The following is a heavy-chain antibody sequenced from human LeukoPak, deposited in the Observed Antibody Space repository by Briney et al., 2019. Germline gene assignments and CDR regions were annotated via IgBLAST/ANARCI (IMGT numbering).Heavy chain of an antibody. CDR1: GFTLGGYA. V-gene: IGHV3-23*01. CDR2: ISGSGGST. D-gene: IGHD4-17*01. J-gene: IGHJ4*02. CDR3: AKDQAGNGDYVDY. Sequence: GGSLRLSCAASGFTLGGYAMSWVRQAPGKGLEWVSAISGSGGSTYYADSVKGRFTISRDNSKNTLYLQMNSLRAEDTAVYYCAKDQAGNGDYVDYWGRGTLVTVSS.